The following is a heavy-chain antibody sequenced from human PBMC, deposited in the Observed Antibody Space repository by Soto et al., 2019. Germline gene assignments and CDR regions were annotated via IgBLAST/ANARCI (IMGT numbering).Heavy chain of an antibody. CDR3: ARGWDDILTGYHLCFDY. CDR2: IYYSGST. CDR1: GGSISSGGYY. V-gene: IGHV4-31*03. Sequence: QVQLQESGPGLVKPSQTLSLTCTVSGGSISSGGYYWSWIRQHPGKGLEWIGYIYYSGSTYYNPSLKSRVTISVDTSKNQFSLKLSSVTAADTAVYYCARGWDDILTGYHLCFDYWGQGTLVTVSS. D-gene: IGHD3-9*01. J-gene: IGHJ4*02.